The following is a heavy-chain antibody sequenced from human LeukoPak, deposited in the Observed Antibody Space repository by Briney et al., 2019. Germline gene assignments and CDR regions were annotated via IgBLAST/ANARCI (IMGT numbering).Heavy chain of an antibody. CDR2: INPNSGGT. CDR1: GYTFTGYY. CDR3: ARRYDYGDFLLGN. D-gene: IGHD4-17*01. Sequence: VASVKVSCKASGYTFTGYYMHWVRQAPGQGLEWMGWINPNSGGTNYAQKFQGRVTMTRDTSISTAYMELSRLRSDDTAVYYCARRYDYGDFLLGNWGQGTLVTVSS. V-gene: IGHV1-2*02. J-gene: IGHJ4*02.